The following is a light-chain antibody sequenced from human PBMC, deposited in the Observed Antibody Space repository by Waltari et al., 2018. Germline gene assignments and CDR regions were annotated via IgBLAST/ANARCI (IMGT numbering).Light chain of an antibody. CDR2: EAS. CDR1: QSNSIN. Sequence: EVVMTQAPATLSVSQGERATLSCRASQSNSINMVWYQQRPGQAPRLIIYEASRRANDVPARFSGSGSGTEFTLTISSVQSEDAAVYYCQQLKDWPRTFGQGTKVEIK. CDR3: QQLKDWPRT. J-gene: IGKJ1*01. V-gene: IGKV3-15*01.